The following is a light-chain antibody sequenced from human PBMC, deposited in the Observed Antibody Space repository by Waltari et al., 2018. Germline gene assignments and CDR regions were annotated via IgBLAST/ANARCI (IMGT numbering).Light chain of an antibody. J-gene: IGLJ3*02. Sequence: QSVLTQPSSVSGDPGQRVNISCNGTSSKIGQAYDVHWYQQLPGSAPKLLIFGNTNRPAGVPDRFSGSKSGTSASLAITGLQAEDEADYYCQSYDRTLRVRVFGGGTKLTVL. CDR3: QSYDRTLRVRV. V-gene: IGLV1-40*01. CDR2: GNT. CDR1: SSKIGQAYD.